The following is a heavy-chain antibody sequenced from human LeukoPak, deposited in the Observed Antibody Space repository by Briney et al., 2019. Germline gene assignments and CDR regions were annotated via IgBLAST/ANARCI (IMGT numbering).Heavy chain of an antibody. Sequence: GGSLRLSCAASGFTFSSYSMNWVRQAPGKGLEWVSSISSSSSYIYYADSVKGRFTISRDNAKNSLYLQMNSLRAEDTAVYYCASFPGGGSAFDIWGQGTMVTVSS. CDR3: ASFPGGGSAFDI. V-gene: IGHV3-21*01. D-gene: IGHD3-16*01. CDR1: GFTFSSYS. J-gene: IGHJ3*02. CDR2: ISSSSSYI.